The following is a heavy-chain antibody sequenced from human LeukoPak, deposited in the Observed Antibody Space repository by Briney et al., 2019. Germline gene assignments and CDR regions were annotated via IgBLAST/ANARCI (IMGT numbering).Heavy chain of an antibody. J-gene: IGHJ5*02. CDR1: GGSFSGYY. CDR2: INHSGST. Sequence: SETLSLTCAVYGGSFSGYYWSWIRQPPGKGLEWIGEINHSGSTNYNPSLKSRVTISVDTSKNQFSLKLHSVTAAATAVYYCARGLRGRWFDPWGQGTLVTVSS. V-gene: IGHV4-34*01. CDR3: ARGLRGRWFDP.